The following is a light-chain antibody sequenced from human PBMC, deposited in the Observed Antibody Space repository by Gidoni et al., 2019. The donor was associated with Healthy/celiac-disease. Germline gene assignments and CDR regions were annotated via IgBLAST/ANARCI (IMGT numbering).Light chain of an antibody. CDR2: GAS. V-gene: IGKV3-20*01. CDR3: QQYGSSPPWT. CDR1: QSVSSSY. Sequence: EIVLTQSPGTLSLSPGERATRSCRASQSVSSSYLAWYQQKPGQAPRLLIYGASSRATGIPDRLSGSGSGTEFTLTISRLEPEDFAVYYCQQYGSSPPWTFGQGTKVEIK. J-gene: IGKJ1*01.